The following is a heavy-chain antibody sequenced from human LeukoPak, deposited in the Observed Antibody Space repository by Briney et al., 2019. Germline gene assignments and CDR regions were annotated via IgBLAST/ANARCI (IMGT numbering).Heavy chain of an antibody. CDR3: ARDMVLQLVRSYYYYGMDV. Sequence: ASVKVSCKASGYTFASYYMHWVRQAPGQGLEWMGIINPSGGSTSYAQKFQGRVTMTRDTSTSTVYMELSSLRSDDTAVYYCARDMVLQLVRSYYYYGMDVWGQGTTVTVSS. J-gene: IGHJ6*02. V-gene: IGHV1-46*01. CDR2: INPSGGST. CDR1: GYTFASYY. D-gene: IGHD6-6*01.